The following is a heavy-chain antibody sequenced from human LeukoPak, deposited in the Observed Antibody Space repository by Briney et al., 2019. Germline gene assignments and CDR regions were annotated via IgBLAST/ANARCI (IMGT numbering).Heavy chain of an antibody. V-gene: IGHV4-59*01. J-gene: IGHJ4*02. Sequence: PSETLSLTCTVSGGSISSYYWSWIRQPPGKGLEWIGYIYYSGSTNYNPSLKSRVTISVDTSKNQFSLKLSSVTAADTAVYYCARFCGGDCYEGLDYWGQGTLVTVSS. CDR2: IYYSGST. CDR1: GGSISSYY. CDR3: ARFCGGDCYEGLDY. D-gene: IGHD2-21*02.